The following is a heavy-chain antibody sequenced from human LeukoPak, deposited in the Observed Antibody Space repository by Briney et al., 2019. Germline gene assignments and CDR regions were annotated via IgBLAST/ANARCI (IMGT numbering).Heavy chain of an antibody. CDR1: GYTFTSYY. Sequence: ASVKVSCKASGYTFTSYYMHWVRQAPGQGLEWMGIINPSGGSTSYAQKFQGRVTMTRDTSTSTVYMELSSLRSEDTAVYYCARGNVRYCSSTSCYTLDYWGQGTLVTVSS. J-gene: IGHJ4*02. CDR3: ARGNVRYCSSTSCYTLDY. D-gene: IGHD2-2*02. CDR2: INPSGGST. V-gene: IGHV1-46*01.